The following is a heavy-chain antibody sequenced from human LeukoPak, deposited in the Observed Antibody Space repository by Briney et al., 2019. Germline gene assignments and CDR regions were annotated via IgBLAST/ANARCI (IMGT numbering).Heavy chain of an antibody. J-gene: IGHJ4*02. CDR2: IYHSGST. CDR3: ARMSDY. V-gene: IGHV4-38-2*02. CDR1: GYSINNRYY. Sequence: SETLSLTCTVSGYSINNRYYWGWIRQPPGKGLEWIGSIYHSGSTYYNPSLKSRVTISVDTSKNQSSLKLSSVTAADTAVYYCARMSDYWGQGTLVTVSS.